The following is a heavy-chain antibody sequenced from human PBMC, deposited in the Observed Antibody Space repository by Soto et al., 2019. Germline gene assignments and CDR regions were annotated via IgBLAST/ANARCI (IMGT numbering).Heavy chain of an antibody. CDR2: MYNSERT. CDR1: GGSISGYH. J-gene: IGHJ4*02. Sequence: SETLSLTCTVSGGSISGYHWSWIRQPAGKGLEWIGRMYNSERTNYNPSLKSRVTMSMDTSKNQFSLKLTSVTAADTAVYFCAREPLAHSYFDLWGQGTLVTVSS. CDR3: AREPLAHSYFDL. V-gene: IGHV4-4*07.